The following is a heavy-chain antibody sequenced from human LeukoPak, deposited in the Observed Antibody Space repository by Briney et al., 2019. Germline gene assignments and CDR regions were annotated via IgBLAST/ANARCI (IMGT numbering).Heavy chain of an antibody. CDR1: GYSISTSNW. V-gene: IGHV4-28*03. Sequence: SDTLSLTCAVSGYSISTSNWWCWSRPSPGKGLEWIGESNHSTSTNYNPSLKSRVTISVDTSKNQLSLKLSSVTAADTAVYYCATEPGYCSGGRCYGGWFDPWGQGTLVTVSS. CDR2: SNHSTST. CDR3: ATEPGYCSGGRCYGGWFDP. J-gene: IGHJ5*02. D-gene: IGHD2-15*01.